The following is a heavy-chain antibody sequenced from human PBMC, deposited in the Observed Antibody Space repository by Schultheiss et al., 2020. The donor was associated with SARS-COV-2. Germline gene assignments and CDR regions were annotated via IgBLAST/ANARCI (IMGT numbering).Heavy chain of an antibody. D-gene: IGHD2-21*02. CDR3: AREGDCGGDCYLKRGWFDP. CDR2: IGTAGDT. CDR1: GFTFSSYD. Sequence: GGSLRLSCAASGFTFSSYDMHWVRQATGKGLEWVSAIGTAGDTYYPGSVKGRFTISRENAKNSLYLQMNSLRAGDTAVYYCAREGDCGGDCYLKRGWFDPWGQGTLVTVSS. J-gene: IGHJ5*02. V-gene: IGHV3-13*01.